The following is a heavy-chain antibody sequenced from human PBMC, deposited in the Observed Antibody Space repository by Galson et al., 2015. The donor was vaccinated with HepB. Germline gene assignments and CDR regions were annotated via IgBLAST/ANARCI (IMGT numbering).Heavy chain of an antibody. CDR3: AKSRWINFVTRMRGVIPDVFDV. D-gene: IGHD3-10*01. CDR1: GGIFSTYD. V-gene: IGHV1-69*10. Sequence: SVKVSCKASGGIFSTYDISWVRQAPGQGLEWMGRIIPILGSTDSAQKFRGRVTNTADNSATTAYLEFSSLRSHDTAVYFCAKSRWINFVTRMRGVIPDVFDVWGRGTVVTVSS. J-gene: IGHJ3*01. CDR2: IIPILGST.